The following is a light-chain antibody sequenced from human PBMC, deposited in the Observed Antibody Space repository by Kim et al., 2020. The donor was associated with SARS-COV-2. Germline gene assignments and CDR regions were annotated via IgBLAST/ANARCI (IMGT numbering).Light chain of an antibody. V-gene: IGLV10-54*04. J-gene: IGLJ3*02. CDR2: RNN. CDR1: DRNVDNKG. CDR3: TVWDISLSAWV. Sequence: QPATLTCIGTDRNVDNKGAEWAQEVQCLPPKRLSYRNNKRPSVTSERFAALRAGTRAALSIAGLQPDDDGDYYCTVWDISLSAWVLGAGTQLTVL.